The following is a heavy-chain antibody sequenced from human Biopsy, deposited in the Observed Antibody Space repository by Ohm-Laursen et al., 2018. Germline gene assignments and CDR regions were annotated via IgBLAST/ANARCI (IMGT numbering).Heavy chain of an antibody. D-gene: IGHD4-11*01. CDR2: IYYSVMT. V-gene: IGHV4-59*02. Sequence: GTLSLTCPVSGDSVTKYYWSWIRQPPGKGLEWIGHIYYSVMTNYNPSLQSRVSISVDTSRNQVPLTLNSVTAADTAVYYCARDSGILNYGNFKYYHYYGMDVWGQGTKVTVSS. CDR3: ARDSGILNYGNFKYYHYYGMDV. CDR1: GDSVTKYY. J-gene: IGHJ6*02.